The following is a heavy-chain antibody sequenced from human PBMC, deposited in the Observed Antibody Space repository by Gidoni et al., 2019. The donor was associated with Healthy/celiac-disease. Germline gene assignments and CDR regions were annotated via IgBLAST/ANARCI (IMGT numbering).Heavy chain of an antibody. D-gene: IGHD2-15*01. CDR1: GFTFISYA. Sequence: QVQLVESGGGVVQPGRSLRLSCAASGFTFISYAMPGVRQAPGKGLEWVAVISYDGSNKYYADSVKGRFTISRDNSKNTLYLQMNSLRAEDTAVYYCVKSLAAQMDPDYYGMDVWGQGTTVTVSS. V-gene: IGHV3-30-3*01. J-gene: IGHJ6*02. CDR3: VKSLAAQMDPDYYGMDV. CDR2: ISYDGSNK.